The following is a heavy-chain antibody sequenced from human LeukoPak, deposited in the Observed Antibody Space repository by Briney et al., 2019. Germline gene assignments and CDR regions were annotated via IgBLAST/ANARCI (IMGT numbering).Heavy chain of an antibody. CDR3: ARGVGYNYGLYYQYGMDV. J-gene: IGHJ6*02. D-gene: IGHD5-18*01. V-gene: IGHV1-3*04. CDR1: GYTFTSHV. Sequence: ASVKVSCKASGYTFTSHVIHWVRQAPGPRLDWMGWIDTANGNTQNSQNFQGRVTTTRDTSASTAYMELGSLRSEDTAVYYCARGVGYNYGLYYQYGMDVWGQGTTVTVSS. CDR2: IDTANGNT.